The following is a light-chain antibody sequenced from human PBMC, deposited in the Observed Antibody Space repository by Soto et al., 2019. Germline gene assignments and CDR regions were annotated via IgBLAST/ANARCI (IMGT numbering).Light chain of an antibody. Sequence: QSVRSHPASVSWSPGHSITISCTGTTSDVGGYNYVSWYQQYTSKAPKLMIYEVTIRPSGVSNRFSGSKSGNTASLTISGLHSEDEADYYCSSFTSSYTLVFGGGTKVTVL. V-gene: IGLV2-14*01. CDR1: TSDVGGYNY. CDR3: SSFTSSYTLV. CDR2: EVT. J-gene: IGLJ2*01.